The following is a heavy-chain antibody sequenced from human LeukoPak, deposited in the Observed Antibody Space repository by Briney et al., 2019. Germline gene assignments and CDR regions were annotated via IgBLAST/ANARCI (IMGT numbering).Heavy chain of an antibody. CDR1: GFTFSSYA. CDR3: AKDRPNYYGSNGHYYKLNGDC. CDR2: ISGSGGST. D-gene: IGHD3-22*01. Sequence: PGGSLRLSCAASGFTFSSYAMSWVRQAPGKGLEWVSAISGSGGSTYYADSVKGRFTISRDNSDNTPYLQMNSLRAEDTAVYYCAKDRPNYYGSNGHYYKLNGDCWGQGTLVTVSS. J-gene: IGHJ4*02. V-gene: IGHV3-23*01.